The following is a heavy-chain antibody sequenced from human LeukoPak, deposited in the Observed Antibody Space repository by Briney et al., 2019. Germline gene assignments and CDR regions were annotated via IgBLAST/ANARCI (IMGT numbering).Heavy chain of an antibody. Sequence: ASVKVSCKASGYTFTSYAMNWVRQAPGQGLEWMGWINTNTGNPTHAQGFTGRFVFSLDTSVSTAYLQISSLKAEDTAVYYCARARRLVITLYYYGMDVWGQGTTVTVSS. CDR2: INTNTGNP. CDR3: ARARRLVITLYYYGMDV. D-gene: IGHD3-22*01. J-gene: IGHJ6*02. V-gene: IGHV7-4-1*02. CDR1: GYTFTSYA.